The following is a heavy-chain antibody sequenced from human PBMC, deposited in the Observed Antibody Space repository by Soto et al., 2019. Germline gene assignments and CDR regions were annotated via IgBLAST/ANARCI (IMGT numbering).Heavy chain of an antibody. CDR1: GFTFSSYS. V-gene: IGHV3-48*01. CDR2: ISSSSSNK. D-gene: IGHD5-12*01. Sequence: GGSLRLSCAASGFTFSSYSMDWVRQAPGKGLEWVSYISSSSSNKYYADAVKGRFTISRDNAKNSLYLQMNSLRAEDTAVYYCAGGPGCESEFWGPAPQVTVSS. J-gene: IGHJ1*01. CDR3: AGGPGCESEF.